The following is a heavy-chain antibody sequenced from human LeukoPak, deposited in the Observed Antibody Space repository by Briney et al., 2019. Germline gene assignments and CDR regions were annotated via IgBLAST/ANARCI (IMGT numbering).Heavy chain of an antibody. Sequence: KAGGSLRLSCAASGFTFSSYSMNWVRQAPGKGLEWVSSISGSSSYIYYADSVKGRFTISRDNAKNSLYLQMNSLRAEDTAVYYCASQSFLAVAGSRLDDYWGQGTLVTVSS. CDR3: ASQSFLAVAGSRLDDY. CDR1: GFTFSSYS. J-gene: IGHJ4*02. V-gene: IGHV3-21*01. D-gene: IGHD6-19*01. CDR2: ISGSSSYI.